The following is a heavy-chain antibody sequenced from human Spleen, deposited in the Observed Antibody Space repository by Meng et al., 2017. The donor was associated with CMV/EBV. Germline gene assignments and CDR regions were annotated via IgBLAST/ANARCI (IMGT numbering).Heavy chain of an antibody. CDR3: ARVLNWFDP. Sequence: LTGAVSGGETRSSNWWSWVRQPPGKGLEWIGEIYHSGSTNYNPSLKSRVTISVDKSKNQFSLKLSSVTAADTAVYYCARVLNWFDPWGQGTLVTVSS. J-gene: IGHJ5*02. CDR1: GGETRSSNW. V-gene: IGHV4-4*02. CDR2: IYHSGST.